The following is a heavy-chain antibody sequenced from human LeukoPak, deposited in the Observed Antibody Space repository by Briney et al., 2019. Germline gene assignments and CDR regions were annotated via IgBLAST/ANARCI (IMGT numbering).Heavy chain of an antibody. D-gene: IGHD6-19*01. CDR2: IWYDGNEK. V-gene: IGHV3-33*06. CDR1: GFTFTDYG. J-gene: IGHJ4*02. Sequence: GGSLRLSCAASGFTFTDYGMHWVRQAPGKGLEWVAVIWYDGNEKRYADSVKGRFTISRDNSRNTQYLQMNSLRVEDTAVYYCAKAPGIAVAGLYFDYWGQGTLVTVSS. CDR3: AKAPGIAVAGLYFDY.